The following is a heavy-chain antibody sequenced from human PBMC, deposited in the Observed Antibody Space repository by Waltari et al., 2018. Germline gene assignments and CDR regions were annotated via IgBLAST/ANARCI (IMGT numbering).Heavy chain of an antibody. J-gene: IGHJ5*02. D-gene: IGHD3-10*01. CDR3: ARHMWSGGLGSVGP. CDR1: GGSISSYY. Sequence: QVQLQESGPGLVKPSETLSLTCTVSGGSISSYYWSWIRQPPGKGLEWIGYIYYSGSTNYNPSLKSRVTISVDTSKNQFSLKLSSVTAADTAMYYCARHMWSGGLGSVGPWGQGTLVTVSS. V-gene: IGHV4-59*01. CDR2: IYYSGST.